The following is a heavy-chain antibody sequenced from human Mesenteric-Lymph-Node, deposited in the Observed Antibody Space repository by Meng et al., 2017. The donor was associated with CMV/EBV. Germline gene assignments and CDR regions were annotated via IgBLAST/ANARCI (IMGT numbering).Heavy chain of an antibody. J-gene: IGHJ6*02. V-gene: IGHV4-34*01. D-gene: IGHD3-3*01. CDR1: GGSFSGYY. CDR2: INHSGST. Sequence: SETLSLTCAVYGGSFSGYYWSWIRQPPGKGLEWIGEINHSGSTNYNPSLKSRVTISVDTSKNQFSLKLSSVTAADTVVYYCARGILRYDFWSGYGIHYGMDVWGQGTTVTVSS. CDR3: ARGILRYDFWSGYGIHYGMDV.